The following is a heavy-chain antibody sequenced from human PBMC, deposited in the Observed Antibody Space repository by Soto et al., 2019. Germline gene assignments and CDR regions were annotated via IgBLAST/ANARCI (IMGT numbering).Heavy chain of an antibody. CDR2: IWYDGSNE. D-gene: IGHD4-17*01. J-gene: IGHJ4*02. Sequence: GGSLRLSCAASGFIFSNFGMHWVRQAPGKGLEWVAVIWYDGSNEYYADSVKGRFTISKDNSKSTLYLQMNSLRAEDTAVYYSAYGDSRGPFDSWGQGTLVTVSS. V-gene: IGHV3-33*01. CDR1: GFIFSNFG. CDR3: AYGDSRGPFDS.